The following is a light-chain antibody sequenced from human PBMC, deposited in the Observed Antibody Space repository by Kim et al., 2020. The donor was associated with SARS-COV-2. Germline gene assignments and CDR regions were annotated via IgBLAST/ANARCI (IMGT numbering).Light chain of an antibody. CDR3: YSYAGSYTWV. V-gene: IGLV2-11*01. CDR1: SSDVGGHNY. J-gene: IGLJ3*02. Sequence: QSALTQPRSVSGSPGQSVTISCTGTSSDVGGHNYVSWYQQHPGKAPKLMIYDVTKRPSGVPDRFSGSKSGNTASLTISGLQAEDEADYYCYSYAGSYTWVFGGGTQLTVL. CDR2: DVT.